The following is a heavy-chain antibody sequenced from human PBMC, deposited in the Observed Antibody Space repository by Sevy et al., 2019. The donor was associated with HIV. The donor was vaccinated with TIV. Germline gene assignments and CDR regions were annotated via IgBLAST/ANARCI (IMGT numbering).Heavy chain of an antibody. CDR1: GGTFSSDA. CDR3: ARGRRLSGGNDYYYYYGMDV. CDR2: IIPVFGTA. V-gene: IGHV1-69*13. J-gene: IGHJ6*02. D-gene: IGHD2-15*01. Sequence: ASVKVSCKASGGTFSSDAISWVRQAPGQGLEWMGGIIPVFGTANYAQKFQRRVTITADESTSTAYMDLSSLGSEDTAVYYCARGRRLSGGNDYYYYYGMDVWGQGTTVTVSS.